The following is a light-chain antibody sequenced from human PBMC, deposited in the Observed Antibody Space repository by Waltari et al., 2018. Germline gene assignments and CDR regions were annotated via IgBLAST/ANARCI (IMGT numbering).Light chain of an antibody. Sequence: EVLLTQSPVTLPVSPGEPARLSCRSSESVNSDLAWYYQKPGQATRLLIYASSARATGVPVRFTGSGFDTDFTLTISSLQSEDLGIYHCQQYNKWPPTFGGGTKVEIK. J-gene: IGKJ4*01. CDR3: QQYNKWPPT. V-gene: IGKV3-15*01. CDR1: ESVNSD. CDR2: ASS.